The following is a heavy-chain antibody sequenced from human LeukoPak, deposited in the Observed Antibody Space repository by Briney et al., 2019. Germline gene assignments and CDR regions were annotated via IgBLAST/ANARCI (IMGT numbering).Heavy chain of an antibody. D-gene: IGHD3-10*01. V-gene: IGHV3-23*01. CDR2: ISAGGSGT. J-gene: IGHJ4*02. CDR3: ATLSSGGSGSYHHY. CDR1: GFTYSNFG. Sequence: GGSLRLSCASSGFTYSNFGMSWVRQAPGKGPEWVSSISAGGSGTYFADSVKGRFRISRDNSKSTLFLQMNSLRVEDTAIYYCATLSSGGSGSYHHYWGQGTLVTVSS.